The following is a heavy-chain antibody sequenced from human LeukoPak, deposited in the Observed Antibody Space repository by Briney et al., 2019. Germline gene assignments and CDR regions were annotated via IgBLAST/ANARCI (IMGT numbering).Heavy chain of an antibody. V-gene: IGHV3-7*01. Sequence: GGSLRLSCAASGFTFSYYWMSWVRQAPGKWLEWVASINQEGSDKHYADSVKGRFTISRDNAKNSLYLQMKSLRAEDTALYYCGRDTAVAHLYAYWGQGALVTVSS. CDR3: GRDTAVAHLYAY. D-gene: IGHD6-19*01. CDR2: INQEGSDK. CDR1: GFTFSYYW. J-gene: IGHJ4*02.